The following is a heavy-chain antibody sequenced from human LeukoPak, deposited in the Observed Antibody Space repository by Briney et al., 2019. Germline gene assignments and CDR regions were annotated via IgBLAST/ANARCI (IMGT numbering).Heavy chain of an antibody. CDR3: ARSSVAPT. CDR1: GFTFSNYS. V-gene: IGHV3-23*01. Sequence: PGGSLRLSCAASGFTFSNYSLTWVRQAPGEGLEWVSGISGNGGSTPYADSVKGRFTISRDNSKNTLYLQMNSLRAEDTAVYYCARSSVAPTWGQGTTVTVSS. D-gene: IGHD6-19*01. CDR2: ISGNGGST. J-gene: IGHJ6*02.